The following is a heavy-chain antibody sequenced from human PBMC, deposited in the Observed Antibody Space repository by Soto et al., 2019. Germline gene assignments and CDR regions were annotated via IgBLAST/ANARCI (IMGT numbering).Heavy chain of an antibody. V-gene: IGHV4-4*01. CDR3: ARHIAVSGTRGFDH. D-gene: IGHD2-21*01. CDR2: IFHTGSA. Sequence: QVQLQESGPGLMKPSGTLSLTCAVSGGSITSNWWSWVRQPPGKGLEWIAEIFHTGSANYNPSLMARLTISMDKSRSHLSLTLNSVTAADTAVYCCARHIAVSGTRGFDHWGQGTLVTVSS. CDR1: GGSITSNW. J-gene: IGHJ4*02.